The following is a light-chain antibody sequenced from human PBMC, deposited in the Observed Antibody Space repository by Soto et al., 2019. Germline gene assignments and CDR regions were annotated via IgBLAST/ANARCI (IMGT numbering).Light chain of an antibody. V-gene: IGKV3-20*01. Sequence: EIVLTQSPGTLSLYPEEKATLSCRARQSVPSNFLAWYQQKPGQAPILVIYGVSRRATGIPDRFSGSGSGTDFTLTISRLEPEDFAVYYWQQYDSSWTVGQGTKVEIK. CDR2: GVS. CDR1: QSVPSNF. CDR3: QQYDSSWT. J-gene: IGKJ1*01.